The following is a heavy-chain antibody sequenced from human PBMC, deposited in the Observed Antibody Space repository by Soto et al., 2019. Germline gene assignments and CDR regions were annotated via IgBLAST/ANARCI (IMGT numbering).Heavy chain of an antibody. CDR3: AKDGNDWA. D-gene: IGHD1-1*01. J-gene: IGHJ5*02. Sequence: GGSLRLSCAASGFSFSRNDMHWVRQAPGKGLEWVALITYDGSNKYYADSVKGRFTISRDNAKNTLYLQVNSLRVEDTAVYYCAKDGNDWAWGKGTLVTVSS. CDR2: ITYDGSNK. V-gene: IGHV3-30*18. CDR1: GFSFSRND.